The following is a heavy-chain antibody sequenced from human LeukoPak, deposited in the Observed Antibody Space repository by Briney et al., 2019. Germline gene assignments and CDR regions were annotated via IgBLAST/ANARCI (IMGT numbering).Heavy chain of an antibody. CDR2: ITYDGYYK. J-gene: IGHJ4*02. Sequence: GTSLRLSCAASGFTFTSYGMHWVRQAPGKGLEWAALITYDGYYKYYSDSVKGRFTISSATSKNTMYLQMNSLRAEDRAFYYCAREVYDSSGHYMGFYFDYWGQGSLGIVSA. D-gene: IGHD3-22*01. V-gene: IGHV3-30*03. CDR1: GFTFTSYG. CDR3: AREVYDSSGHYMGFYFDY.